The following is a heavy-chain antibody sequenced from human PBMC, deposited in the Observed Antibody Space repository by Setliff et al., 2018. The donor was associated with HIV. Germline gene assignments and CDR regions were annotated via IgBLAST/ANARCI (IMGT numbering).Heavy chain of an antibody. Sequence: PGGSLRLSCAASGLTFSNYWMHWVRQAPGKGLEWVSRIDSDGSDTNYADSVRGRFTISRDNAKNTVYLQLTSLRAEDTAVYYCARGPQYNFWGGYLGLWGQGTLVTVPQ. V-gene: IGHV3-74*01. CDR2: IDSDGSDT. D-gene: IGHD3-3*01. CDR3: ARGPQYNFWGGYLGL. CDR1: GLTFSNYW. J-gene: IGHJ4*02.